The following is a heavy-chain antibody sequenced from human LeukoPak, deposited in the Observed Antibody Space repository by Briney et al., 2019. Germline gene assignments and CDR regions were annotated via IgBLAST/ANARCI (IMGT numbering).Heavy chain of an antibody. V-gene: IGHV4-30-4*01. D-gene: IGHD3-3*01. Sequence: SETLSLTCTVSGGSISSGDYYWSWIRQPPGKGLEWIGYIYYSGSTYYNPSLKSRVTISVDTSKNQFSLKLSSVTAADTAVYYCARRPYYDFWSGYNGWGQGTLVTVSS. CDR3: ARRPYYDFWSGYNG. CDR2: IYYSGST. CDR1: GGSISSGDYY. J-gene: IGHJ4*02.